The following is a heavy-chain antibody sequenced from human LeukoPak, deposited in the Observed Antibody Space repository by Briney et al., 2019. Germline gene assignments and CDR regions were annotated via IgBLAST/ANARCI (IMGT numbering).Heavy chain of an antibody. CDR3: AIFNYGSGSYYRY. J-gene: IGHJ4*02. D-gene: IGHD3-10*01. Sequence: GESLKISCQASGYSFTSFWIGWVRQMPGRGLEWMGIIYPGDSDARYSPSFQGQVTISADKSISTAYLQWSSLKASDTAMYYCAIFNYGSGSYYRYWGQGTLVTVSS. V-gene: IGHV5-51*01. CDR1: GYSFTSFW. CDR2: IYPGDSDA.